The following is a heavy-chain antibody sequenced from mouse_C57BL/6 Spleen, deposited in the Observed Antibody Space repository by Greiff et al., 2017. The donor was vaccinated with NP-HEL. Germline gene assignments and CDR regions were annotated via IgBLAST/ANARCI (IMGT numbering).Heavy chain of an antibody. CDR1: GYTFTDYY. Sequence: EVQLQQSGPELVKPGASVKISCKASGYTFTDYYMNWVKQSHGKSLEWIGDINPNNGGTSYNQKFKGKATLTVDKSSSTAYMELRSLTSEDSAVYYCASSLYYSNYEAYWGQGTLVTVSA. CDR3: ASSLYYSNYEAY. CDR2: INPNNGGT. J-gene: IGHJ3*01. D-gene: IGHD2-5*01. V-gene: IGHV1-26*01.